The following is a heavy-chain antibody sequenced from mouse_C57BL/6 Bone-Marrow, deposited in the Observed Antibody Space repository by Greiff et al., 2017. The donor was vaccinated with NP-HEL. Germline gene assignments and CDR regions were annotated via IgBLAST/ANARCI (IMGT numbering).Heavy chain of an antibody. V-gene: IGHV1-55*01. CDR1: GYTFTSYW. Sequence: QVQLQQSGAELVKPGASVKMSCKASGYTFTSYWITWVKQRPGQGLEWIGDIYPGSGSTNYNEKFKSKATLTVDTSSSTAYMQLSSLTSEDSAVYYCARFHYYGSSSYAMDYWGQGTSVTVSS. CDR2: IYPGSGST. CDR3: ARFHYYGSSSYAMDY. D-gene: IGHD1-1*01. J-gene: IGHJ4*01.